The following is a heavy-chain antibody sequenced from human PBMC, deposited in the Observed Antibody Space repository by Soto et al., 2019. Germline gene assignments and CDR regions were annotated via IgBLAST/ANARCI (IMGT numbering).Heavy chain of an antibody. CDR1: GYTFTGYY. CDR3: ARESVAAAAIIYVAYYFDY. D-gene: IGHD6-13*01. Sequence: QVQLVQSGAEVKKPGASVKVSCKASGYTFTGYYMHWVRQAPGQGLEWMGWINPHSGGTNYAQKFQRRVTMTRDTSISTAYMELSRLRSDDTAVYYGARESVAAAAIIYVAYYFDYWGQGTLVTVAS. V-gene: IGHV1-2*02. J-gene: IGHJ4*02. CDR2: INPHSGGT.